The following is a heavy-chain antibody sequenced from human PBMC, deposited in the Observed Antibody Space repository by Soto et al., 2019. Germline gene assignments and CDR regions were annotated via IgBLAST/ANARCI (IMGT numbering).Heavy chain of an antibody. J-gene: IGHJ6*02. CDR1: GYTFTSYG. CDR2: ISAYSGNT. V-gene: IGHV1-18*04. D-gene: IGHD2-15*01. Sequence: ASVKVSCKASGYTFTSYGISWVRQAPGQGLEWMGWISAYSGNTNYAQNLQGRVTMNTATSTSTAYIELRSTRSDDTAVHHCAREKAYSSGGSCATAYYYYGMDVWGQGTTVTASS. CDR3: AREKAYSSGGSCATAYYYYGMDV.